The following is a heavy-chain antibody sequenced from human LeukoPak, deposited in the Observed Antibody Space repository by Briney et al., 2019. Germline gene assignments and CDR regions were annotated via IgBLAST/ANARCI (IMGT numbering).Heavy chain of an antibody. CDR1: GFTFSSYW. Sequence: GGSLRLSCVASGFTFSSYWMSWVRQAPGKGLEWVANIKQDGSEKYYVDSVKGRFAISRDNAKNSVYLQMNSLRAEDTAVYYCARDRSISSGFLNWFDPWGQGTLVTVSS. J-gene: IGHJ5*02. D-gene: IGHD6-19*01. CDR2: IKQDGSEK. V-gene: IGHV3-7*01. CDR3: ARDRSISSGFLNWFDP.